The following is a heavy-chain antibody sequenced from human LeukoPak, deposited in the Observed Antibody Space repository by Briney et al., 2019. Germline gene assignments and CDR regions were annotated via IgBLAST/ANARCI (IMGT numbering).Heavy chain of an antibody. CDR2: ISSSSSYI. CDR3: ASTATAMVYFDY. J-gene: IGHJ4*02. Sequence: GGSLRLSCAASGFTFSSYSMNWVRQAPGKGLEWVSSISSSSSYIYYADSVKGRFTISRDNAKNSLYLQMNSLRAEDTAVYYCASTATAMVYFDYRGQGSLVTVSS. D-gene: IGHD5-18*01. CDR1: GFTFSSYS. V-gene: IGHV3-21*01.